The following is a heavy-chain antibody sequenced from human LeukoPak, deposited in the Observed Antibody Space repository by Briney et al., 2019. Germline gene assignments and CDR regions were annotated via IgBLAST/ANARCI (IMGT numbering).Heavy chain of an antibody. Sequence: GGSLRLSCAASGFTFNTFNMNWVRQAPGKGLEWVSSISGTGATTYYADSVKSRFAISRDNSKNTLYLQMSSLRAEDTAVYYCAKDQRFGDLDDYRGQGTLVTVSS. CDR1: GFTFNTFN. V-gene: IGHV3-23*01. CDR2: ISGTGATT. J-gene: IGHJ4*02. CDR3: AKDQRFGDLDDY. D-gene: IGHD3-10*01.